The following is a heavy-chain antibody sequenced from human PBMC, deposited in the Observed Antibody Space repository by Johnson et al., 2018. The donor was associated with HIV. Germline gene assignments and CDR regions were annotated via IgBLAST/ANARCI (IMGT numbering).Heavy chain of an antibody. CDR3: ARARARVTFDI. CDR1: GFTVSSNY. Sequence: VQLVESGGGLVQPGGSLRLSCAASGFTVSSNYMSWVRQAPGKGLEWVSVISSGGSTYYADSVKGRFTIPRDNSKNTLYLQMNSLGAEDTAVYYCARARARVTFDIWGQGTMVTVSS. D-gene: IGHD2-21*01. J-gene: IGHJ3*02. CDR2: ISSGGST. V-gene: IGHV3-66*01.